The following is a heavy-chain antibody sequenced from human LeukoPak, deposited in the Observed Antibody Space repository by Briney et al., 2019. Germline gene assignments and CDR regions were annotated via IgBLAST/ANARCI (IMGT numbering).Heavy chain of an antibody. Sequence: GESLKISCKGSGYSFTSYWIGWVRQMPGKGLEWMGIIYPGDSDTRYSPSFQGQVTISADKSISTAYLQWSSLKASDTAMYYYARSDGSGSYFTYLPDYWGQGTLVTVSS. CDR3: ARSDGSGSYFTYLPDY. V-gene: IGHV5-51*01. D-gene: IGHD3-10*01. CDR1: GYSFTSYW. J-gene: IGHJ4*02. CDR2: IYPGDSDT.